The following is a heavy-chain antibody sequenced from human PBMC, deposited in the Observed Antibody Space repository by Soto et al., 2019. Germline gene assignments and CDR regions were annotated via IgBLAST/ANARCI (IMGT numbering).Heavy chain of an antibody. CDR3: ARSHDYSGIIGPFDI. J-gene: IGHJ3*02. V-gene: IGHV5-51*01. CDR2: IYPSDSYI. D-gene: IGHD4-4*01. CDR1: GYIFTNYW. Sequence: GYSLKISCQAYGYIFTNYWIVWVRQVSFKGLEWMAIIYPSDSYIRYSPSFQGQVTISADKSMSTAYLQWNSLKASDTAMYYRARSHDYSGIIGPFDIWAQGTMVTASS.